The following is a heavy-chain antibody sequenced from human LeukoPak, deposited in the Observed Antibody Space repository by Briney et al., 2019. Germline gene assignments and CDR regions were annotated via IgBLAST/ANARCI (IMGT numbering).Heavy chain of an antibody. CDR1: GFSLRTSGEG. CDR3: AHVDSSGYYLLFDY. J-gene: IGHJ4*02. CDR2: IYWDDDK. V-gene: IGHV2-5*02. D-gene: IGHD3-22*01. Sequence: VSGPTLVHPTPTLTLTCTFSGFSLRTSGEGVGWIRQPPGKALEWLALIYWDDDKRYSPSLKSRLTITKDTSKNQVVLTMTNMDPEDTATYYCAHVDSSGYYLLFDYWGQGTLVTVSS.